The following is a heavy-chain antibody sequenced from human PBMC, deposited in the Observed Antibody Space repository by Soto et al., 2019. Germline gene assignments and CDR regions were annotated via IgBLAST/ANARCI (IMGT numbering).Heavy chain of an antibody. CDR3: ARERVIDLHLHNRIYYYYGTDV. V-gene: IGHV4-31*03. D-gene: IGHD3-22*01. CDR2: IYYSGST. Sequence: QVQLQESGPGLVKPSQTLSLTCTVSGGSISSGGYYWSWIRQHPGKGLEWIGYIYYSGSTYYNPSLKSRVTISVDTSKNQFHLKLGSETAADTAVYYCARERVIDLHLHNRIYYYYGTDVWCQGTTFTVSS. J-gene: IGHJ6*02. CDR1: GGSISSGGYY.